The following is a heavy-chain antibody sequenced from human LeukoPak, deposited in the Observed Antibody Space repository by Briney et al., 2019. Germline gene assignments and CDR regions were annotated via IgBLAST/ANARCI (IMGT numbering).Heavy chain of an antibody. D-gene: IGHD5-12*01. J-gene: IGHJ4*02. CDR1: GFTFSDYY. Sequence: GGSLRLSCAASGFTFSDYYMSWIRQAPGKGLEWISYISSSGSTIYYADSVKGRFTISRDNAKNSLYLQMNGLRAEDTAVYYCARDETKRYSGYGSSDYWGQGTLVTVSS. CDR3: ARDETKRYSGYGSSDY. CDR2: ISSSGSTI. V-gene: IGHV3-11*01.